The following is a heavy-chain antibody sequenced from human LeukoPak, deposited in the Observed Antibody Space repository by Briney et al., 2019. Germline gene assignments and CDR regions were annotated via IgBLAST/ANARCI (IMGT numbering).Heavy chain of an antibody. CDR3: ARERTISGSYGLPDAFDI. CDR1: GGSISSYY. J-gene: IGHJ3*02. CDR2: IYTSGST. V-gene: IGHV4-4*07. Sequence: SETLSLTCTVSGGSISSYYWSWIRQPAGKGLEWIGRIYTSGSTNYNPSLKSRVTMSVDTSKNQFSLKLSSVTAADTAVYYCARERTISGSYGLPDAFDIWGQGTMVTVSS. D-gene: IGHD1-26*01.